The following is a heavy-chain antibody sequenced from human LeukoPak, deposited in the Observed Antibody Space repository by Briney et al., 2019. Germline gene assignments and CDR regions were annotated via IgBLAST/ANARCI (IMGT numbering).Heavy chain of an antibody. CDR1: GYTFSGYY. Sequence: ASVKVSCKASGYTFSGYYMHWVRQAPGQGLEWMGWINPNSGGTKYAQKFQGRVTMTTDTSTSTAYMELRSLRSDDTAVYYCARVHYDILTGYSYFDYWGQGTLVTVSS. CDR2: INPNSGGT. CDR3: ARVHYDILTGYSYFDY. J-gene: IGHJ4*02. D-gene: IGHD3-9*01. V-gene: IGHV1-2*02.